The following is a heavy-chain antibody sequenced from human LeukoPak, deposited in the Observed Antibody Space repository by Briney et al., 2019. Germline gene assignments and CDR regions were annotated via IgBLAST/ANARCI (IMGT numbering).Heavy chain of an antibody. CDR3: ARGGDRRGFDY. Sequence: SQTLSLTCIVSGGSISSGGYYWSWIRQHPGKGLEWVGYIYDSGTTYYNPSLKSRVSISVDTSKNQFSLKLSSVTAADTAVYYCARGGDRRGFDYWGQGTLVTVSS. D-gene: IGHD1-14*01. CDR1: GGSISSGGYY. V-gene: IGHV4-31*03. CDR2: IYDSGTT. J-gene: IGHJ4*02.